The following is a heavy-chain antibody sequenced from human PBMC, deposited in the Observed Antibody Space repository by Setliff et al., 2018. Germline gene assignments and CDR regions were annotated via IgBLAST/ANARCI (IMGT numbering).Heavy chain of an antibody. J-gene: IGHJ3*02. CDR2: IYDNANI. CDR1: NRSIDSYY. CDR3: ARVTVDRASDI. D-gene: IGHD5-12*01. V-gene: IGHV4-59*01. Sequence: TLSLTCTVSNRSIDSYYWSWVRQPPGKGLQWIGYIYDNANINYNPSLKSRLSISVDTSKRQFFLTLSSVTPADTAVYYCARVTVDRASDIWGQGTMVTVSS.